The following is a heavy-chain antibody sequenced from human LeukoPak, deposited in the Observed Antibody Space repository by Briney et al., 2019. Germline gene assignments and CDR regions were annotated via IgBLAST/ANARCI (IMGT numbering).Heavy chain of an antibody. V-gene: IGHV4-31*03. J-gene: IGHJ5*02. CDR2: IYYSGST. Sequence: SETLSRTCTVSGGSVSSGGYYWSWIRQHPGKGLEWIGYIYYSGSTYYNPSLKSRVTISVDTSKNQFSLKLSSVTAADTAVYYCARDHYDSSGYLFDPWGQGTLVTVSS. D-gene: IGHD3-22*01. CDR1: GGSVSSGGYY. CDR3: ARDHYDSSGYLFDP.